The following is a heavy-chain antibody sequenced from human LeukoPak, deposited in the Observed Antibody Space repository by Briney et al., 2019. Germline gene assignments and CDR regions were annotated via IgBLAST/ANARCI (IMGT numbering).Heavy chain of an antibody. D-gene: IGHD3-9*01. Sequence: GGSLRLSCAASGFTFSSYNMNWFRQAPGKGLEWVSSISSSSSYIYYADSVKGRFTISRDNAKNSLYLQMNSLRAEDTAVYYCARGKWLRYFDFPGGFDYWGQGTLVTVSS. CDR2: ISSSSSYI. CDR1: GFTFSSYN. CDR3: ARGKWLRYFDFPGGFDY. J-gene: IGHJ4*02. V-gene: IGHV3-21*01.